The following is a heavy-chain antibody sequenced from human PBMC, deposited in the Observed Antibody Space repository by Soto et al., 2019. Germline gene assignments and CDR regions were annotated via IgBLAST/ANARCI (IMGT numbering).Heavy chain of an antibody. CDR2: IWYDGSNK. CDR1: GFTFSSYG. V-gene: IGHV3-33*01. Sequence: QPGGSLRLSCAASGFTFSSYGMHWVRQAPGKGLEWVAVIWYDGSNKYYADSVKGRFTISRDNSKNTLYLQMNSLRAEDTAVYYCARDLYCSGGSCYSYYYYYGMDVWGQGTTVTVSS. CDR3: ARDLYCSGGSCYSYYYYYGMDV. J-gene: IGHJ6*02. D-gene: IGHD2-15*01.